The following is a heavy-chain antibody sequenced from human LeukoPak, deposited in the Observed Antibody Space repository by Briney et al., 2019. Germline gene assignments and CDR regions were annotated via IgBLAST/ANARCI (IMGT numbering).Heavy chain of an antibody. J-gene: IGHJ3*02. V-gene: IGHV4-38-2*02. CDR3: ARVYSSGWYRGAFDI. Sequence: AETLSFTCTVPGYSISSGYYWGWIRQPPGKGLEWIGSIYHSGSTYYNPSLKRRVTISVDTSKNQFSLKLSSVTAADPAVYYCARVYSSGWYRGAFDIWGEGPMVTVS. D-gene: IGHD6-19*01. CDR1: GYSISSGYY. CDR2: IYHSGST.